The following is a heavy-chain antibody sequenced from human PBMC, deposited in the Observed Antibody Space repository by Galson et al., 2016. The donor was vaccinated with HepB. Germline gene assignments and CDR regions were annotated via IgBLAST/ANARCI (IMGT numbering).Heavy chain of an antibody. V-gene: IGHV3-30*18. CDR3: TKDLPSFSPATAIPTDY. J-gene: IGHJ4*02. D-gene: IGHD2-2*02. CDR1: GFTFSIFG. Sequence: SLRLSCAASGFTFSIFGVHWVRQAPGKGLEWVATISYDGSNQHYADSVKGRFTVSRDNSMNTPFLQMNSLRAEDTAVYYCTKDLPSFSPATAIPTDYWGQGTLVTVSS. CDR2: ISYDGSNQ.